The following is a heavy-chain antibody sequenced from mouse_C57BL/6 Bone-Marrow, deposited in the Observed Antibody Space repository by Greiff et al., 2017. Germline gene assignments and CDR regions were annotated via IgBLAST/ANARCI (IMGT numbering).Heavy chain of an antibody. V-gene: IGHV1-53*01. J-gene: IGHJ1*03. CDR1: GYTFTSYW. CDR3: ARQGGRWRYLDV. CDR2: INPSNGGT. Sequence: QVQLQQPGTELVKPGASVKLSCKASGYTFTSYWMHWVKQRPGHGLEWIGNINPSNGGTNYNEKFKSKATLTVDQSSSSAYMQSSSLTSEDSAVYYSARQGGRWRYLDVWGKGTRVTVSS.